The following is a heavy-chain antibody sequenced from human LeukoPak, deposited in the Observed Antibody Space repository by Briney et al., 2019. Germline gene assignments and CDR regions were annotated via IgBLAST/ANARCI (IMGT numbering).Heavy chain of an antibody. D-gene: IGHD6-13*01. J-gene: IGHJ6*01. CDR1: GYSLTSFD. CDR2: MNPMRGNT. Sequence: GASVKVSCKACGYSLTSFDIIWVRQGSGQGLEWMGWMNPMRGNTGYAPTFQGRVTITRDTSIDTAFMELSSLRPDDTAVYYCARGGSSSSYYNNYGMDVWGQGTTITVSS. V-gene: IGHV1-8*01. CDR3: ARGGSSSSYYNNYGMDV.